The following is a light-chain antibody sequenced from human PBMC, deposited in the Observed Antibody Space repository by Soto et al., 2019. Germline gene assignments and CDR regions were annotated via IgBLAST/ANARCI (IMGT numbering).Light chain of an antibody. J-gene: IGKJ1*01. Sequence: EIVMTQSPATLSVSPGERATLSCRASQSVSSSYLAWYQQKPGQAPRLLIYGASTRATGIPARFGGSGSGTEFTLTISSLQSEDFAVYYCQQYNNWPRTFGQGTKVDI. V-gene: IGKV3-15*01. CDR3: QQYNNWPRT. CDR2: GAS. CDR1: QSVSSSY.